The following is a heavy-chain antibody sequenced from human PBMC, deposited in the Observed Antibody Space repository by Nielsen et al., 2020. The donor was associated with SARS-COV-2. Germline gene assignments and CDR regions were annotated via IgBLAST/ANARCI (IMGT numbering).Heavy chain of an antibody. J-gene: IGHJ3*02. Sequence: WIRQPPGKGLEWVAVIWYDGSNKYYADSVKGRFTISRDNSKNTLYLQMNSLRAEDTAVYYCARDLSKCSGGSCYRWDAFDIWGQGTVVTVSS. D-gene: IGHD2-15*01. V-gene: IGHV3-33*01. CDR3: ARDLSKCSGGSCYRWDAFDI. CDR2: IWYDGSNK.